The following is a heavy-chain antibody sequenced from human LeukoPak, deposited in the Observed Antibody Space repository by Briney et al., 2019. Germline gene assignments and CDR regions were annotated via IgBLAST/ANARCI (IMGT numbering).Heavy chain of an antibody. J-gene: IGHJ4*02. CDR2: INPNSGGT. CDR3: ASLYGDYVGSDY. V-gene: IGHV1-2*02. CDR1: GYTFTAYY. Sequence: ASVKVSCKASGYTFTAYYMHWVRQAPGQGLEWMGWINPNSGGTNYAQRFQGRVTMTRDTSTSTAYMELSRLRSDDTAVYYCASLYGDYVGSDYWGQGTLVTVSS. D-gene: IGHD4-17*01.